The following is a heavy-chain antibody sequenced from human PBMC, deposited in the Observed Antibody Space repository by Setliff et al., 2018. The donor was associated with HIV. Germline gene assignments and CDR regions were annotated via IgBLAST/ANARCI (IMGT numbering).Heavy chain of an antibody. Sequence: TLSLTCTVSGGSISTYYWSWIRQPPGKGLEWIGEINHSGSTNYNPSLNSRVTISVDTSKNQFSLKVSSVTAADTAVYYCARVGTTVTTRETYKWFDPWGQGTLVTVSS. CDR1: GGSISTYY. CDR2: INHSGST. J-gene: IGHJ5*02. V-gene: IGHV4-34*01. D-gene: IGHD4-17*01. CDR3: ARVGTTVTTRETYKWFDP.